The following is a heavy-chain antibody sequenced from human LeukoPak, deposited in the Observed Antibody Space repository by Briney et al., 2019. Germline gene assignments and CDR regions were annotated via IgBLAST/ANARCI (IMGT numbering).Heavy chain of an antibody. CDR1: GGSFSGYY. CDR3: ARGRDRVSPTGPYTN. J-gene: IGHJ4*02. D-gene: IGHD1-14*01. Sequence: SETLSLTCAVYGGSFSGYYWSWIRQPPGKGLEWIGEINHSGSTNYNPSLKSRVTISVDTSKNQFSLKLSSVTAADTAVYYCARGRDRVSPTGPYTNWGQGTLVTVSS. V-gene: IGHV4-34*01. CDR2: INHSGST.